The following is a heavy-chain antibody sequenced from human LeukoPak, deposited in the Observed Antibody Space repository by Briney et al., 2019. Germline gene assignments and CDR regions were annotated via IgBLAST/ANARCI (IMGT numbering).Heavy chain of an antibody. CDR3: AREHIAAAGSDAFDI. CDR1: GFTFSSYS. D-gene: IGHD6-13*01. Sequence: PGGSLRLSCAASGFTFSSYSMNWVRQAPGKGLEWVSYISSSSSTIYYADSVKGRFTISRDNAKNSLYLQMNSLRAEDTAVYYCAREHIAAAGSDAFDIWGQGTMVTVSS. CDR2: ISSSSSTI. V-gene: IGHV3-48*01. J-gene: IGHJ3*02.